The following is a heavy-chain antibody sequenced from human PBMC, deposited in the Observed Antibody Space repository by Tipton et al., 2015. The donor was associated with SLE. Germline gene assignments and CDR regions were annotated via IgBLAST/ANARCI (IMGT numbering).Heavy chain of an antibody. Sequence: SLRLSCVGSGFTFGDYDMSWFRQAPGKGLEWVANIKEDGSEKHYVDSVKDRLAISRDNAKKSVYLQMNSLRADDTAVYYCARGKYYFDHWGQGALVTVAS. D-gene: IGHD2/OR15-2a*01. V-gene: IGHV3-7*01. J-gene: IGHJ4*02. CDR1: GFTFGDYD. CDR3: ARGKYYFDH. CDR2: IKEDGSEK.